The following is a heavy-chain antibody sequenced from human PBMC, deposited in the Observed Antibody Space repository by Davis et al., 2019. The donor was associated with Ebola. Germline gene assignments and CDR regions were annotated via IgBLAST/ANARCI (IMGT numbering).Heavy chain of an antibody. V-gene: IGHV3-15*04. J-gene: IGHJ4*02. CDR1: GFTFNNAW. D-gene: IGHD3-22*01. CDR2: TESKIDGGTT. CDR3: TTQGVGSSGLFRGYYFGY. Sequence: GESLKISCTASGFTFNNAWMSWVRQAPGKGLEWVGRTESKIDGGTTDYAAPVKGRFIISRDDSKNTLYLQMNSLKTEDTAVYYCTTQGVGSSGLFRGYYFGYWGQGTLVTVSS.